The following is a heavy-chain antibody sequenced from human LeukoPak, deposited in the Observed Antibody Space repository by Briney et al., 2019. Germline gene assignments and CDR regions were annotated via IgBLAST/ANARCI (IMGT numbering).Heavy chain of an antibody. Sequence: ASVKVSCKVSGYTLTELSMHWVRQAPGKGLEWMGGFDPEDGETIYAQKFQGRVTMTEDTSTDTAYMELSSLRSEDTAVYYCGRGFGAKDDFDYWGQGTLVTVSS. D-gene: IGHD3-3*01. J-gene: IGHJ4*02. CDR2: FDPEDGET. CDR3: GRGFGAKDDFDY. CDR1: GYTLTELS. V-gene: IGHV1-24*01.